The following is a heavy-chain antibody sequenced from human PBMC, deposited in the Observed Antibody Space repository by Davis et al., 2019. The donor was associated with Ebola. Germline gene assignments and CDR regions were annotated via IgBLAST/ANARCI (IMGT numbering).Heavy chain of an antibody. CDR1: GFTFSSYW. CDR3: ARNLLWSGYYRGGMDV. J-gene: IGHJ6*02. D-gene: IGHD3-3*01. Sequence: GESLKISCAVSGFTFSSYWMSWVRQAPGKGLEWVANIKQDGSEKYYVDSVKGRFTISRDNAKNSPYLQMNSLRAEDTAVYYCARNLLWSGYYRGGMDVWGQGTTVTVSS. V-gene: IGHV3-7*03. CDR2: IKQDGSEK.